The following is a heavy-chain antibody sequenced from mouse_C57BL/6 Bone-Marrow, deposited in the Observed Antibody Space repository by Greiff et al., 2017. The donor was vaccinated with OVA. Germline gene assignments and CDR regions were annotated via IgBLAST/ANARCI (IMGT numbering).Heavy chain of an antibody. CDR1: GYSITSGYY. CDR3: ARDGAVVAPRGLYYAMDY. J-gene: IGHJ4*01. D-gene: IGHD1-1*01. Sequence: ESGPGLVKPSQSLSLTCSVTGYSITSGYYWNWIRQFPGNKLEWMGYISYDGSNNYNPSLKNRISITRDTSKNQFFLKLNSVTTEDTATYYCARDGAVVAPRGLYYAMDYWGQGTSVTVSS. V-gene: IGHV3-6*01. CDR2: ISYDGSN.